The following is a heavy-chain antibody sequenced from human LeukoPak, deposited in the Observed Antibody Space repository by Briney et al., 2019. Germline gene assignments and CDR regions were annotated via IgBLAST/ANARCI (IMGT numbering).Heavy chain of an antibody. CDR2: IIPILDVA. CDR3: ARVVNAFDI. CDR1: GGTNYA. V-gene: IGHV1-69*17. Sequence: ASVTVSCKVSGGTNYALSWVRQAPGQGLEWMGGIIPILDVANSAQKFQGRVTFTADKSTNTAYMELSRLRSDDTAVYYCARVVNAFDIWGQGTMVTVSS. J-gene: IGHJ3*02.